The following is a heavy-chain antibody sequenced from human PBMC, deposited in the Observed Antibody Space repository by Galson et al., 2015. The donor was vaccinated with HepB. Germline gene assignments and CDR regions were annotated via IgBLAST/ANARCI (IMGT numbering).Heavy chain of an antibody. CDR2: ISYDGSNK. CDR1: GFTFSSYA. V-gene: IGHV3-30*04. Sequence: SLRLSCAASGFTFSSYAMHWVRQAPGKGLEWVAVISYDGSNKYYADSVKGRFTISRDNSKNTLYLQMNSLRAEDTAVYCCARSGDSALFDYWGQGTLVTVSS. J-gene: IGHJ4*02. CDR3: ARSGDSALFDY. D-gene: IGHD2-21*02.